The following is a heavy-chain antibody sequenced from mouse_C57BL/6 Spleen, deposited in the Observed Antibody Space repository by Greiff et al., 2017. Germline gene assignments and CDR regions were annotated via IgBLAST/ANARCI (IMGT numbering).Heavy chain of an antibody. Sequence: VQLQQSGAELVRPGASVKLSCTASGFNITDYYMHWVKQRPEQGLEWIGRIDPEDGDTEYAPKFQGKATMTADTSSNTAYLQLSSLTSEDTAAYYWTKPITTVVARGYFDVWGTGTTVTVSS. CDR3: TKPITTVVARGYFDV. D-gene: IGHD1-1*01. V-gene: IGHV14-1*01. J-gene: IGHJ1*03. CDR2: IDPEDGDT. CDR1: GFNITDYY.